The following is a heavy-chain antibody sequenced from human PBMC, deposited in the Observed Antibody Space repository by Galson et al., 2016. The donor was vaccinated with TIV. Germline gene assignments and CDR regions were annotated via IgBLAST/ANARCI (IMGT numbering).Heavy chain of an antibody. CDR3: ARGPEYYDFWSGFSGDYFDY. Sequence: SLRLSCAASGFTFSAYAMTWVRQGPGKGLEWVSSMTGPFMGTTGGGTFYADSVKGRFTISRDNPKSTLYLQMDSLRVEDTAVYYCARGPEYYDFWSGFSGDYFDYWGQGTLVAVSS. D-gene: IGHD3-3*01. J-gene: IGHJ4*02. CDR1: GFTFSAYA. CDR2: MTGPFMGTTGGGT. V-gene: IGHV3-23*01.